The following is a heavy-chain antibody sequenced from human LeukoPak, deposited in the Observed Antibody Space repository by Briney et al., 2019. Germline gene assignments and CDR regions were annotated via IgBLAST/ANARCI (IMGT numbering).Heavy chain of an antibody. CDR3: AKNSGYSWQYFFDY. Sequence: GGSLRLSCAASGFTFSNYAMSWVRQAPGKGLEWVSAISGGGPTYYADSVKGRFTISRDNSKNTLYLQMNSLRAEDAAVYFCAKNSGYSWQYFFDYWGQGTLVNVSS. D-gene: IGHD6-25*01. CDR1: GFTFSNYA. J-gene: IGHJ4*02. CDR2: ISGGGPT. V-gene: IGHV3-23*01.